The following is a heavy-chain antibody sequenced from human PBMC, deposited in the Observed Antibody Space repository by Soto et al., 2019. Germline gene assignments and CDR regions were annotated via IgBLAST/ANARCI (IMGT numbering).Heavy chain of an antibody. CDR3: ARVMLGYCSGGSCSYFDY. CDR2: ISAYNGNT. V-gene: IGHV1-18*01. Sequence: VASVKVSCKASAYTFTSYSISCVRQAPGQGLEWMGWISAYNGNTNYAQKLQGRVTMTTDTSTSTAYMELRSLRSDDTAVYYCARVMLGYCSGGSCSYFDYWGQGTLVTVSS. J-gene: IGHJ4*02. D-gene: IGHD2-15*01. CDR1: AYTFTSYS.